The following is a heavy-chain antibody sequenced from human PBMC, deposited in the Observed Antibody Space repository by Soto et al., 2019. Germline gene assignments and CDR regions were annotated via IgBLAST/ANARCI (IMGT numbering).Heavy chain of an antibody. D-gene: IGHD3-3*01. CDR1: GIIFNDFG. V-gene: IGHV3-33*01. CDR2: IRFDGTNI. J-gene: IGHJ4*02. CDR3: ARDGVGGTVFFGYLDY. Sequence: PGRPLRLSCTASGIIFNDFGMHWIRQEPGKGLEWVAIIRFDGTNIHYADYVKGRFTISRDNSKNTLYLQMDSLRAEDTAVYYCARDGVGGTVFFGYLDYWVQGALVTVSS.